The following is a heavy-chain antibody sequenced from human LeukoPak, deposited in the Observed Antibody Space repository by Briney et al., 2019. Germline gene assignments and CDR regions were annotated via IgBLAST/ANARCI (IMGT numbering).Heavy chain of an antibody. CDR3: ARSAYYDSSGYYFDY. CDR2: INWNGGST. CDR1: GFTFDDYG. Sequence: PGGSLRLSCAASGFTFDDYGMSWVRQAPGKGLEWVSGINWNGGSTGYADSVKGRFTISKDNAKNSLYLRMNSLRAEDTALYYCARSAYYDSSGYYFDYWGQGTLVTVSS. V-gene: IGHV3-20*04. J-gene: IGHJ4*02. D-gene: IGHD3-22*01.